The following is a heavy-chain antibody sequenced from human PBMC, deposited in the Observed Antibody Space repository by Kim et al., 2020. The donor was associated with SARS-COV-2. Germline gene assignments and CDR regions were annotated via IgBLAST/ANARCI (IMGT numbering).Heavy chain of an antibody. CDR3: ARGRLGYGGAFDI. Sequence: GGSLRLSCAASGFIFSSYGMHWVRQAPGKGLDWVAVISYDGSEKYYADSVKGRFTISRDNSKNTLYLQMNSLRAEDTAVYYCARGRLGYGGAFDIWGQGTIVTDSS. D-gene: IGHD6-13*01. V-gene: IGHV3-33*05. CDR2: ISYDGSEK. CDR1: GFIFSSYG. J-gene: IGHJ3*02.